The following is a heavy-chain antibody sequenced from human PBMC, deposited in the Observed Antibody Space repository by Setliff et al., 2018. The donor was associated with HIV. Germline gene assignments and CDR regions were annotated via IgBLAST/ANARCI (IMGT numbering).Heavy chain of an antibody. V-gene: IGHV1-18*01. D-gene: IGHD5-12*01. CDR1: GYSFTNYG. Sequence: ASVKVSCKASGYSFTNYGISWVRQAPGQGLEWMGWINTHSGYTNYAQNVQGRVTVTMDTSTSTAYMELRSLKSDDTAVYYCARGKTWLRFLDYWGQGTLVTVSS. CDR2: INTHSGYT. J-gene: IGHJ4*02. CDR3: ARGKTWLRFLDY.